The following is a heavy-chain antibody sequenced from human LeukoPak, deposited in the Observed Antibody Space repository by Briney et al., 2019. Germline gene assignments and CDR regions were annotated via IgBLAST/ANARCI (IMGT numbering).Heavy chain of an antibody. CDR1: GFTFSSYS. CDR2: ISSSSSSYI. CDR3: ARDGLGITPHSFDY. D-gene: IGHD2-15*01. Sequence: PGGSLRLSCAASGFTFSSYSMNWVRQAPGKGLEWVSSISSSSSSYIYYADSVKGRFTISRDNAKNSLYLQMNSLRAEDTAVYYCARDGLGITPHSFDYWGQGTLVTVSS. J-gene: IGHJ4*02. V-gene: IGHV3-21*01.